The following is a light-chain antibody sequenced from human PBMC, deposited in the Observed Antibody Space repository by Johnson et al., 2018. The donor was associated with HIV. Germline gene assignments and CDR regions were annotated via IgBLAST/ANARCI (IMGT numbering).Light chain of an antibody. V-gene: IGLV1-51*01. CDR1: SSDMGNYA. J-gene: IGLJ1*01. Sequence: QSVLTQPPSVSAAPGQKVTISCSGSSSDMGNYAVSWYQQLPGTAPKLLIYDNTKRPSGIPDRFSGSKSDTSATLAITGLQTGDEADYYCGTWDSRLTAYVFGTGTEVTVL. CDR3: GTWDSRLTAYV. CDR2: DNT.